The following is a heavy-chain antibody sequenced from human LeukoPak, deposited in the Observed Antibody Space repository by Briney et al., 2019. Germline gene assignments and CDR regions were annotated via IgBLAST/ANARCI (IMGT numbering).Heavy chain of an antibody. V-gene: IGHV3-9*01. CDR1: GFTFSSYA. Sequence: GGSLRLSCAASGFTFSSYAMSWVRQAPGKGLEWVSGISWNSGSIGYADSVKGRFTISRDNAKNSLYLQMNSLRAEDTALYYCAKGLSGSYPNDAFDIWGQGTMVTVSS. D-gene: IGHD1-26*01. CDR2: ISWNSGSI. CDR3: AKGLSGSYPNDAFDI. J-gene: IGHJ3*02.